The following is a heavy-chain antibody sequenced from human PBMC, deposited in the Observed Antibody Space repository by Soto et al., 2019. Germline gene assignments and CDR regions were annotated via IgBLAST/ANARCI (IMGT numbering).Heavy chain of an antibody. J-gene: IGHJ4*02. Sequence: QVQLVQSGAAVQKPGSSVKVSCKASGGTFSSYSINWVRQAPGQGLEWMGEIIPIFGTANYAQKFHGRVTITADESTSTAYLELSSLISEDTAVYYCSRDGGRHSGGIDYWGQGTLVTVSS. CDR3: SRDGGRHSGGIDY. D-gene: IGHD1-26*01. V-gene: IGHV1-69*01. CDR1: GGTFSSYS. CDR2: IIPIFGTA.